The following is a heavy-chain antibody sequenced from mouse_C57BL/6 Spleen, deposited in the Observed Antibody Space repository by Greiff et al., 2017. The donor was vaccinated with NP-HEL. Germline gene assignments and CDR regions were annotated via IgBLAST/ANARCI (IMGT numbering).Heavy chain of an antibody. CDR3: ASSDSSGPYYYAMDY. CDR1: GYAFRSSW. D-gene: IGHD3-2*02. CDR2: IYPGDGDT. J-gene: IGHJ4*01. Sequence: VQLQQSGPELVKPGASVKISCKASGYAFRSSWMNWVKQRPGKGLEWIGRIYPGDGDTNYNGKFKGKATLTADKSSSTAYMQLSSLTSEDSAVYFCASSDSSGPYYYAMDYWGQGTSVTVSS. V-gene: IGHV1-82*01.